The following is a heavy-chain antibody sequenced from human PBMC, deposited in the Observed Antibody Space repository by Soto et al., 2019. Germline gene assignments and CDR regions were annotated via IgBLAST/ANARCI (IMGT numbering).Heavy chain of an antibody. CDR3: AKDILVAGVFAY. Sequence: EVQLLESGGGLVQPGGSLRLSCAASGFTFSSYAMSWVRQAPGKGLEWVSAISGSGGSTYYADSVKGRFTLSRDNSKNTLYLQMNSLRAEATAVYYCAKDILVAGVFAYWGQGTLVTVSS. J-gene: IGHJ4*02. CDR2: ISGSGGST. V-gene: IGHV3-23*01. D-gene: IGHD6-19*01. CDR1: GFTFSSYA.